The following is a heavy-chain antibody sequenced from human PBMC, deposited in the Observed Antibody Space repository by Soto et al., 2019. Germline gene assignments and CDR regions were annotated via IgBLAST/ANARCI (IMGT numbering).Heavy chain of an antibody. V-gene: IGHV3-30-3*01. J-gene: IGHJ4*02. Sequence: QVHLVESGGGVVQPGRSLRLSCAASGFTFKTYAMHWVRQAPGRGLEWVAVLSYDGGNQYHADSVKGRFTISRDNSKNTLYLQMNGLRTEDTAVYYCARGGHIGHFDFWGQGTLVTVSS. CDR2: LSYDGGNQ. CDR3: ARGGHIGHFDF. CDR1: GFTFKTYA. D-gene: IGHD2-21*01.